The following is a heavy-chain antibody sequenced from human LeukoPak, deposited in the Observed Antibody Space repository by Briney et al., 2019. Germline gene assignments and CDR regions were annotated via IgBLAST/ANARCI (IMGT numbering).Heavy chain of an antibody. CDR2: IYYSGST. J-gene: IGHJ4*02. CDR1: GGSISSYY. CDR3: ARALWAATDFDN. D-gene: IGHD3-16*01. V-gene: IGHV4-59*01. Sequence: SETLSLTCTVSGGSISSYYWSWIRQPPGKGLEWIGYIYYSGSTTYNPSLKSRVTISIDTSKNHFSLKLRSVTAADTAVYYCARALWAATDFDNWGQGTLVTVSS.